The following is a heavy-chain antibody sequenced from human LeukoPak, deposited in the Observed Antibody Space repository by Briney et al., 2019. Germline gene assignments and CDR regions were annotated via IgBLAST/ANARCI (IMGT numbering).Heavy chain of an antibody. CDR2: IYSGGST. CDR3: ARGYSRAAFDI. D-gene: IGHD2-15*01. V-gene: IGHV3-66*01. CDR1: GFTVSSNY. Sequence: GGSLRLSCAASGFTVSSNYMSWVRQAPGKGLEWVSVIYSGGSTYYADSVKGRFTISRDNGKNSLLLQMNSLRAEDTALYYCARGYSRAAFDIWGQGTVVAVSS. J-gene: IGHJ3*02.